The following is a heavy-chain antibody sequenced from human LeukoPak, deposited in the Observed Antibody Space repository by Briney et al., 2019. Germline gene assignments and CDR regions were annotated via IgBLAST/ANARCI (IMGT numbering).Heavy chain of an antibody. Sequence: GVLRLSCAASGFTFEDYAMHWVGQPPGKDLKWVYLISWDGGSTYYADSVKGRFTISRDNSKNSLYLQMNSLRAEDTALYYCAKDREVAGYYYYYGMDGWGKGTTVTVSS. D-gene: IGHD2-15*01. CDR2: ISWDGGST. CDR1: GFTFEDYA. J-gene: IGHJ6*04. CDR3: AKDREVAGYYYYYGMDG. V-gene: IGHV3-43D*04.